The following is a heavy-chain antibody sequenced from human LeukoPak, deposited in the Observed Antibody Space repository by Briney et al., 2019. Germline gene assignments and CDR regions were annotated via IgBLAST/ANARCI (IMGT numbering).Heavy chain of an antibody. Sequence: PSETLSLTCTVSGGSISSYYWSWIRQPPGKGLEWIGYIYYSGSTNHNPSLKSRVTISVDTSKNQFSLRLSSVTAADTAVYFCARDIAGGGVPRFDPWGQGTLVTVSS. D-gene: IGHD6-13*01. CDR3: ARDIAGGGVPRFDP. CDR2: IYYSGST. V-gene: IGHV4-59*01. CDR1: GGSISSYY. J-gene: IGHJ5*02.